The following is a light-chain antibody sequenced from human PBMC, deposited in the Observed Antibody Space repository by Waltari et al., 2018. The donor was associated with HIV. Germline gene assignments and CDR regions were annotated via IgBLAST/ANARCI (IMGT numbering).Light chain of an antibody. Sequence: QSPLTQPASVSGNPGQSVTITCTGTNIDVGNYNLVSWYQQHPGKAPKLLIYDVSKRPAGVSSAFSCSKSGYWASLTISGLLTEDESYYYCLTYVSDSGTWKFGGGTYLTV. CDR3: LTYVSDSGTWK. CDR2: DVS. CDR1: NIDVGNYNL. V-gene: IGLV2-23*02. J-gene: IGLJ3*02.